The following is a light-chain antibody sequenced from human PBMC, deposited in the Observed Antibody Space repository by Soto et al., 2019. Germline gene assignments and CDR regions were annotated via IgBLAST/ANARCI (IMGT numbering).Light chain of an antibody. V-gene: IGKV3-20*01. CDR3: QPYDTSIWAYT. CDR1: PSVSSSY. CDR2: GAS. J-gene: IGKJ2*01. Sequence: EVVLTQSPVTLSLSPGERATLSCRASPSVSSSYLAWYQQKPGQAPRLLIYGASSRATGIPDRFSGSGSGTDFTLTISRLAPEEFSVNSCQPYDTSIWAYTFGQGTTLEIK.